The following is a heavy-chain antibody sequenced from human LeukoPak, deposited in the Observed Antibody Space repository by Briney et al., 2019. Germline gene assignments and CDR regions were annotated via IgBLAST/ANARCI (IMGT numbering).Heavy chain of an antibody. V-gene: IGHV3-48*03. D-gene: IGHD6-19*01. CDR2: ISSSGSTV. CDR1: GDTFSSHE. CDR3: ARVPGSSGWNYYFDY. J-gene: IGHJ4*02. Sequence: GGSLRLSCAASGDTFSSHEMNWVRQAPGKGLEWVSYISSSGSTVHYADSVKGRFTISRDNTKNSLFLQMTSLRAEDTAVYYCARVPGSSGWNYYFDYWGQGTLVTVSS.